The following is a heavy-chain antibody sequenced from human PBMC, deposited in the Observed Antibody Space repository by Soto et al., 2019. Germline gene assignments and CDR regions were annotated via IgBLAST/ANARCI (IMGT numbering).Heavy chain of an antibody. CDR3: ARGRGDGYNQHWYFDL. V-gene: IGHV4-34*01. CDR1: GGSFRGYY. Sequence: QVHLQQWGAGLLKPSETLSLTCAVYGGSFRGYYWSWFRQPPGKGLEWIGEINHSGSTNYNPSLKSRVSTSVGTSNNQFSLNLSSVTAADTAVYYCARGRGDGYNQHWYFDLWGRGTLVTVSS. J-gene: IGHJ2*01. CDR2: INHSGST. D-gene: IGHD3-10*01.